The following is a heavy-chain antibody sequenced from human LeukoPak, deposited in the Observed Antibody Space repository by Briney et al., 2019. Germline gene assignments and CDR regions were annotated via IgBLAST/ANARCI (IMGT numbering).Heavy chain of an antibody. Sequence: ASVKVSCKASGYTFTSYYMHWVRQAPGQGLEWMGIINPSGGSTSYAQKFQGRVTMTRNTSTSTVYMELSSLRSEDTAVYYCAREPARYDSSGYYDYWGQGTLVTVSS. CDR3: AREPARYDSSGYYDY. J-gene: IGHJ4*02. V-gene: IGHV1-46*01. D-gene: IGHD3-22*01. CDR2: INPSGGST. CDR1: GYTFTSYY.